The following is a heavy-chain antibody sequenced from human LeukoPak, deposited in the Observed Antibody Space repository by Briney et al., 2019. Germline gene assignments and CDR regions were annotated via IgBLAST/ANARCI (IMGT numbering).Heavy chain of an antibody. V-gene: IGHV3-23*01. CDR1: GFTFSRYA. D-gene: IGHD2-15*01. CDR2: TIGSGGST. J-gene: IGHJ4*02. Sequence: GGSLRLSCAASGFTFSRYAMNWVRQAPGKGLEWVSGTIGSGGSTFYTDSVKGRFTISRDNSKNTLYLQMNSLRAEDTAVYYCAKARYCSGGSCYFDYWGQGTLVTVSS. CDR3: AKARYCSGGSCYFDY.